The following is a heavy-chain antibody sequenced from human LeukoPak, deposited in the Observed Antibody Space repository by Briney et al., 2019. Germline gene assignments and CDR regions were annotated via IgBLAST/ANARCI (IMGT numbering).Heavy chain of an antibody. CDR3: ARHVTVTYDAFDL. Sequence: SETLSLTCSVSGGSTTGYFWTWIRQPPGKGPEWIGYVYYEGDTSYSPSLDSRVSISVDTSKKQFSLKLNSVTAADTAMYYCARHVTVTYDAFDLWGQGTMVTVSS. D-gene: IGHD4-11*01. J-gene: IGHJ3*01. CDR2: VYYEGDT. CDR1: GGSTTGYF. V-gene: IGHV4-59*08.